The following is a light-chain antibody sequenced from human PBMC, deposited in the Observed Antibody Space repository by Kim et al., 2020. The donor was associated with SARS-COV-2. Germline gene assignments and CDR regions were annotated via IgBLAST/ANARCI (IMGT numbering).Light chain of an antibody. J-gene: IGLJ3*02. CDR1: SSDVGGYNY. CDR3: SSYTSSSTWV. CDR2: DVS. Sequence: GQSITISCTGTSSDVGGYNYVSWYQQHPGKAPKLMIYDVSNRPSGVSNRFSGSKSGNTASLTISGLQAEDEADYYCSSYTSSSTWVFGGGTQLT. V-gene: IGLV2-14*03.